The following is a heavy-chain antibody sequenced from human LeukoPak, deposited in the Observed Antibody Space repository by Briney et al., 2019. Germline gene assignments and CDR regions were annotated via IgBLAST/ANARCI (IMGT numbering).Heavy chain of an antibody. D-gene: IGHD3-10*01. Sequence: SETLSLTCTVSGGSISTSSYYWGWVRQPPGKGLEWIGNIFYIGSTYYSPSLKSRVIISVDTSKNQFSLKLSSVTAADTAVYYCARDRIYGSGSDHFDYWGQGTLVTVSS. V-gene: IGHV4-39*07. CDR3: ARDRIYGSGSDHFDY. CDR1: GGSISTSSYY. CDR2: IFYIGST. J-gene: IGHJ4*02.